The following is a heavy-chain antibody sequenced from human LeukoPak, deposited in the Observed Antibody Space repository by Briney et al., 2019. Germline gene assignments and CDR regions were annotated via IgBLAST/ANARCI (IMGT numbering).Heavy chain of an antibody. Sequence: ASVKVSCKTSGYTFSDYYMHWVRQAPGQGLEWMGWLDPNNGGTDYAQKFQGRVTMTGDTSISTAYMELSRLRSDDTAVYYCARTYYDILTGYYSRIYFDYWGQGTLVTVSS. CDR3: ARTYYDILTGYYSRIYFDY. CDR2: LDPNNGGT. V-gene: IGHV1-2*02. CDR1: GYTFSDYY. D-gene: IGHD3-9*01. J-gene: IGHJ4*02.